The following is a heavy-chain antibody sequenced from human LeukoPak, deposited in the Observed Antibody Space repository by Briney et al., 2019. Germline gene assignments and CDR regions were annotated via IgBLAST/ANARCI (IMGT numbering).Heavy chain of an antibody. J-gene: IGHJ4*02. CDR3: ARGLQDDGRGYSYGLSGDY. D-gene: IGHD5-18*01. CDR1: GYTFTGYY. CDR2: INPNSGGT. Sequence: ASVKVSCKASGYTFTGYYMHGVRQAPGQGLEWMGWINPNSGGTNYAQKFQGRVTMTRDTSISTAYMELSRLRSDDTAVYYCARGLQDDGRGYSYGLSGDYWGQGTLVTVSS. V-gene: IGHV1-2*02.